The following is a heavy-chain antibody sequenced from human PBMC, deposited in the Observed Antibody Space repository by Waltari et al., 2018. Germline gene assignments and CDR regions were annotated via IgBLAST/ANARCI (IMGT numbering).Heavy chain of an antibody. Sequence: QVQLQESGPGLVKPSETLSLTCAVSGYSISSGSYWGWIRQPPGKGLEWIGSIYHSGSTYYNPSLKSRVTISVDTSKNQFSLKLSSVTAADTAVYYCDGSGTQGNAFDIWGQGTMVTVSS. V-gene: IGHV4-38-2*01. CDR3: DGSGTQGNAFDI. D-gene: IGHD3-10*01. CDR2: IYHSGST. CDR1: GYSISSGSY. J-gene: IGHJ3*02.